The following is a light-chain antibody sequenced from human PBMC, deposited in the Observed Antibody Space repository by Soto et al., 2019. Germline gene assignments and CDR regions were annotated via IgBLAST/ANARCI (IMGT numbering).Light chain of an antibody. CDR2: DVT. Sequence: QSALTQPRSVSGSPGQSVTISCTGSSTDVGGYNYVSWYQQHPSEAPKVIIYDVTKRPSGVPDRFSGSKSGNTASLTISGLRAEDEADYYCCSYAGSFSLGIFGGGTKLTVL. V-gene: IGLV2-11*01. CDR3: CSYAGSFSLGI. J-gene: IGLJ2*01. CDR1: STDVGGYNY.